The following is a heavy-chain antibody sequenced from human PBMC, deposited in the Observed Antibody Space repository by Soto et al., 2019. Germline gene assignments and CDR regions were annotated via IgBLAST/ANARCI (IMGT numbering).Heavy chain of an antibody. J-gene: IGHJ4*02. CDR3: AKVWGEDGYCSRTSCLYYFHH. CDR2: ISDSGST. Sequence: EVQLLESGGGLVQPGGSLRLSCEASGFTFSTSAMSWVRQAPGKGLEWVSTISDSGSTYYAYSVKGRFTISRDNSKNKRYLQMNSLRAEDTAVFFCAKVWGEDGYCSRTSCLYYFHHWGQGTLVTVSS. D-gene: IGHD2-2*03. V-gene: IGHV3-23*01. CDR1: GFTFSTSA.